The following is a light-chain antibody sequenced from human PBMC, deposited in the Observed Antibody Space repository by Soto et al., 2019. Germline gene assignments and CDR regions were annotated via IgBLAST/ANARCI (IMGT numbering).Light chain of an antibody. CDR2: EVS. J-gene: IGLJ2*01. V-gene: IGLV2-14*01. Sequence: QSVLTQPASGSGSPGQSITISCTGTSSDVGSHNYVSWYQQHPGKAPKLIIYEVSNRPSGISNRFSGSKSGNTASLTISGLQADDEADYSCSSYTGSSTYVLFGGGSQLTVL. CDR1: SSDVGSHNY. CDR3: SSYTGSSTYVL.